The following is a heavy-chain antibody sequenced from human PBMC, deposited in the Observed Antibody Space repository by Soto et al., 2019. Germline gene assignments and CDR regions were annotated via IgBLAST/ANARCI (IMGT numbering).Heavy chain of an antibody. D-gene: IGHD3-10*01. CDR2: ISYDGSNK. CDR3: AKDRGYYCSGSYYNIYYSYSYRIDV. J-gene: IGHJ6*02. CDR1: GFTFSSYG. Sequence: AGGSLRLSCAASGFTFSSYGMHWVRQAPGKGLEWVAVISYDGSNKYYADSVKGRFTISRDNSKNTLYLQMNSLRAEDTAVYYCAKDRGYYCSGSYYNIYYSYSYRIDVWVQANTVISSS. V-gene: IGHV3-30*18.